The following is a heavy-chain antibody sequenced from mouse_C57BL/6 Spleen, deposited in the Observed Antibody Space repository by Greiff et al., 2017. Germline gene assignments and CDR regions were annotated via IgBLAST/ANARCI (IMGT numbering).Heavy chain of an antibody. J-gene: IGHJ1*03. CDR2: ISSGSSTI. CDR3: AKGPYYGSSYWYFDV. D-gene: IGHD1-1*01. V-gene: IGHV5-17*01. CDR1: GFTFSDYG. Sequence: EVQRVESGGGLVKPGGSLKLSCAASGFTFSDYGMHWVRQAPEKGLEWVAYISSGSSTIYYADTVKGRFTISRDNAKNNLFLQMTSLRSEDTAMYYCAKGPYYGSSYWYFDVWGTGTTVTVSS.